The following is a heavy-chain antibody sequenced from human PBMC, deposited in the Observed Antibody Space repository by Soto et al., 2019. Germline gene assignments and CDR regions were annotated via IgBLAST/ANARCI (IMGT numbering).Heavy chain of an antibody. V-gene: IGHV1-46*01. CDR3: ARDVTGHDNYETIGYYFDH. CDR1: GYTFTKFH. J-gene: IGHJ4*02. Sequence: QVQLIQFGAEVKKPGASVKVSCRASGYTFTKFHIHWVRQAPGQGLEWMGMIDPSGGVTRDAQRFQGRITMTSDTSTSSDYMELRGLTSEDTAAYYCARDVTGHDNYETIGYYFDHWGPGTLVTVSS. D-gene: IGHD3-16*01. CDR2: IDPSGGVT.